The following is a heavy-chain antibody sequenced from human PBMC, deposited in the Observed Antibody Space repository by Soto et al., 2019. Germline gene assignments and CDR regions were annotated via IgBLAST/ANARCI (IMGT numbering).Heavy chain of an antibody. CDR1: GYTFTSYA. J-gene: IGHJ4*02. CDR2: INTAKDNT. Sequence: QVQLVQSGAEVKKPGASVKVSCKASGYTFTSYAIHWVRQAPGQRLEWMGWINTAKDNTKYSQKFQGRVTITRDTSASIVYMELSSLRSEDTAVYYCARGSSWSYFDYWGREPWSPSPQ. D-gene: IGHD6-13*01. V-gene: IGHV1-3*04. CDR3: ARGSSWSYFDY.